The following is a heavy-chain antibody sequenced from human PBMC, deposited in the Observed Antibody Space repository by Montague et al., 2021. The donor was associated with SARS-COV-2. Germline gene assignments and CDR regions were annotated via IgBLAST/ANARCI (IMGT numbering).Heavy chain of an antibody. CDR2: ISYDGSNK. V-gene: IGHV3-30*04. CDR1: GFTFSRYA. Sequence: SLRLSCAASGFTFSRYAMHWVRQAPGKGLEWVAVISYDGSNKYYADSVKGRFTISRDNSKNPLYLQMNSLRAEDTAVYYCARDNYDYVWGSYRYIYWGQGTLVTVSS. J-gene: IGHJ4*02. CDR3: ARDNYDYVWGSYRYIY. D-gene: IGHD3-16*02.